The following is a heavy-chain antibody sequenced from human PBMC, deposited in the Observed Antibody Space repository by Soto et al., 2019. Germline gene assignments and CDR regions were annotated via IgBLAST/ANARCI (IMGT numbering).Heavy chain of an antibody. CDR3: ARGGVVPAAHRGLDY. Sequence: QVQLQQWGAGLLKPSETLSLTCAVYGGSFSGYYWSWIRQPPGKGLEWIGEINHSGSTNYNPSLKSRVTISVDTSKNQFSLKLSSVTAADTAVYYCARGGVVPAAHRGLDYWGQGTLVTVSS. V-gene: IGHV4-34*01. J-gene: IGHJ4*02. CDR1: GGSFSGYY. D-gene: IGHD2-2*01. CDR2: INHSGST.